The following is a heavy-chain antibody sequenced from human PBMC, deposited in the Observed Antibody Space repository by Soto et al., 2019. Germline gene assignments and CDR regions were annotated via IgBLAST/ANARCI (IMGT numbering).Heavy chain of an antibody. Sequence: ASVKVSCKASGYTFSNYGISWVRQGPGQGLEWMGWISGYNGNTHYEEKVQDRIKMTTDTSTSTTYLELRSLRSDDTAVYFCARVPGFGFGYSYAFAMGVWGQGTTVTVSS. CDR3: ARVPGFGFGYSYAFAMGV. V-gene: IGHV1-18*01. CDR2: ISGYNGNT. CDR1: GYTFSNYG. D-gene: IGHD5-18*01. J-gene: IGHJ6*02.